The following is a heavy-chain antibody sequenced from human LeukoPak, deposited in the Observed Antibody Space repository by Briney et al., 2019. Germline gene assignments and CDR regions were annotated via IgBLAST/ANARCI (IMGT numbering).Heavy chain of an antibody. V-gene: IGHV4-30-2*01. CDR1: GGSISSGGYS. CDR2: IYHSGST. J-gene: IGHJ4*02. D-gene: IGHD5-18*01. Sequence: SQTLSLTCAVSGGSISSGGYSWSWIRQPPGKGLEWIGYIYHSGSTYYNPSLKSRVTISVDRSKNQFSLKLSSVTAADTAVHYCARLYSYGPRYFDYWGQGTLVTVSS. CDR3: ARLYSYGPRYFDY.